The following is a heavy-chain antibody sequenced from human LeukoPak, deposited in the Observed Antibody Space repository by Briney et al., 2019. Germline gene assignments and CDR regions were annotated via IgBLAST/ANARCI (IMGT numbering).Heavy chain of an antibody. CDR3: ARVSILWFGEPADY. CDR2: IKQDGSEK. CDR1: GFTLGDYP. J-gene: IGHJ4*02. D-gene: IGHD3-10*01. Sequence: GGSLRLSCTASGFTLGDYPMSWFRQAPGKGLEWVANIKQDGSEKYYVDSVKGRFTISRDNAKNSLYLQMNSLRAEDTAVYYCARVSILWFGEPADYWGQGTLVTVSS. V-gene: IGHV3-7*03.